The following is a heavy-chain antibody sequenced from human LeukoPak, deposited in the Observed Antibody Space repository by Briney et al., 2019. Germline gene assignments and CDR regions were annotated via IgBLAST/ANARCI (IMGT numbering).Heavy chain of an antibody. CDR1: GGSISTSSYY. CDR2: IYYSGST. Sequence: SETLSLTCTVSGGSISTSSYYWCWIRQPPGKGLECIGNIYYSGSTYYNPSLKSRVTISVDTSKNQFSLKLSSVTAADTAVYYCARIPTNAVPAAHNGFDIWGQGTMLTVSS. J-gene: IGHJ3*02. V-gene: IGHV4-39*07. CDR3: ARIPTNAVPAAHNGFDI. D-gene: IGHD2-2*01.